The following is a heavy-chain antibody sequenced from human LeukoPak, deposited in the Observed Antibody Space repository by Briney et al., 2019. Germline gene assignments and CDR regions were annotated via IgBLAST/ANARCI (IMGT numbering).Heavy chain of an antibody. CDR1: RYTFTGYY. J-gene: IGHJ4*02. CDR2: INPNSGGT. Sequence: ASVKVSCKASRYTFTGYYMHWVRQAPGQGLEWMGWINPNSGGTNYAQKFQGWVTMTRDTSISTAYMELSRLRSDDTAVYYCARGRVMDYYGSGSPLEYWGQGTLVTVSS. V-gene: IGHV1-2*04. CDR3: ARGRVMDYYGSGSPLEY. D-gene: IGHD3-10*01.